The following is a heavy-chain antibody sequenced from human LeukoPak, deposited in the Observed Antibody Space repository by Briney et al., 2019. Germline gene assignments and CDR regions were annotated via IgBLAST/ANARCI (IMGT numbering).Heavy chain of an antibody. CDR1: GGTFSSYA. Sequence: GASVKVSCKASGGTFSSYAISWVRQAPGQGLEWMGRIIPILGIANYAQKFQGRVTMTRDTSTSTVYMELSSLRSEDTAVYYCASGRTGTTGYGMDVWGQGTTVTVSS. J-gene: IGHJ6*02. V-gene: IGHV1-69*04. CDR3: ASGRTGTTGYGMDV. CDR2: IIPILGIA. D-gene: IGHD1-7*01.